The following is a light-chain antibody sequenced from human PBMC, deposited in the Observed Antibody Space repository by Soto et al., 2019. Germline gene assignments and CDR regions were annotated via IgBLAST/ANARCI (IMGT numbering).Light chain of an antibody. V-gene: IGKV1-39*01. CDR1: QSISTY. Sequence: DIQMTQSPSSLSASVGDRVTITCRASQSISTYLNWYQQKPGKAPKLLISSASTLQSGVPSRFSGSGSGTDFTLTISSLQPEDFATYCCQQSYNSPPWTFGQGTKVEIK. CDR3: QQSYNSPPWT. J-gene: IGKJ1*01. CDR2: SAS.